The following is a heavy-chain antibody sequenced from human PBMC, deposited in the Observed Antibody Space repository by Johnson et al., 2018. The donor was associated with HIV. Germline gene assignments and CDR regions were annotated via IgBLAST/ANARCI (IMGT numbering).Heavy chain of an antibody. CDR1: GFTFDDYG. CDR2: INWNGGST. V-gene: IGHV3-20*04. Sequence: VQLVESGGGVVRPGGSLRLSCAASGFTFDDYGMSWVRQAPGKGLEWVSGINWNGGSTGYADSVKGRFTISRDNAKNSLYLQMNSLRAEDTALYYCARDLRVVVAAPIGAATSHVFDIGGQGTMVTVSS. D-gene: IGHD2-15*01. CDR3: ARDLRVVVAAPIGAATSHVFDI. J-gene: IGHJ3*02.